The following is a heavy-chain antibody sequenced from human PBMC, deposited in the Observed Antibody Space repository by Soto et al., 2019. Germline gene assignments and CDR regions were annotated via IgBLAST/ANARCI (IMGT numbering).Heavy chain of an antibody. CDR1: GFTFSSYS. Sequence: GGSLRLSCAASGFTFSSYSMNWVRQAPGKGLEWVSSISSSSSYIYYADSVKGRFTISRDNAKNSLYLQMNSLRAEDTAVYYCARDQSESDNWFDPWGQGTLVTVSS. J-gene: IGHJ5*02. V-gene: IGHV3-21*01. CDR2: ISSSSSYI. CDR3: ARDQSESDNWFDP.